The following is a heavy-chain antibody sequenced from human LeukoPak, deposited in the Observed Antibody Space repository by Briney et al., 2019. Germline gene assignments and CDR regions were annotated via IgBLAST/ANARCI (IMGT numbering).Heavy chain of an antibody. Sequence: QPGGSLRLSCAASGFTFSSYGMHWVRQAPGKGLEWVAVISYDGSNKYYADSVKGRFTISRDNSKNTLYLQMNSLRAEDTAVYYCAKPYYYGSGSLGYYYGMDVWGQGTTVTVSS. CDR1: GFTFSSYG. CDR3: AKPYYYGSGSLGYYYGMDV. J-gene: IGHJ6*02. CDR2: ISYDGSNK. V-gene: IGHV3-30*18. D-gene: IGHD3-10*01.